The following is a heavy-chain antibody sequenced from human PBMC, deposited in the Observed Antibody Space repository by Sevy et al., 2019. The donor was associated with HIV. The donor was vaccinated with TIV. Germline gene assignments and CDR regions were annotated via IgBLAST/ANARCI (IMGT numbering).Heavy chain of an antibody. Sequence: GGSLRLSCAASGFTFSKYSMSWVHQPPGKGLEWVSTLCFGCGEINYADSVKGRFTISRDNSKSSVYLQMNNLRPEDKAVYYCAREGCTKPHDYWGQGTLVTVSS. CDR3: AREGCTKPHDY. CDR1: GFTFSKYS. CDR2: LCFGCGEI. V-gene: IGHV3-23*01. D-gene: IGHD2-8*01. J-gene: IGHJ4*02.